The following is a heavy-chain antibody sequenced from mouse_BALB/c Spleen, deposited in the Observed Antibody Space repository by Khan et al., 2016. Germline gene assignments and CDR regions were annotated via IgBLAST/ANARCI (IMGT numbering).Heavy chain of an antibody. CDR1: GFTFSVFG. CDR2: ISGGSSTI. Sequence: EVELVESGGGLVQPGGSRKLSCAASGFTFSVFGIHWVRQAPEKGLEWVAYISGGSSTIYYADTVKGRFTISRDNPKNNLFLQMTSLRAEDTAVYYCARLTPYAMDYWGQGTSVTVSS. CDR3: ARLTPYAMDY. D-gene: IGHD4-1*01. J-gene: IGHJ4*01. V-gene: IGHV5-17*02.